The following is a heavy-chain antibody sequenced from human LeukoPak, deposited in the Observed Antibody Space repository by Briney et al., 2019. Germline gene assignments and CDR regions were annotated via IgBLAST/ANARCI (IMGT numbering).Heavy chain of an antibody. CDR2: IYYSGST. D-gene: IGHD6-13*01. CDR3: ARLLRQQAYYFDY. V-gene: IGHV4-39*01. J-gene: IGHJ4*02. CDR1: GGSVSSSGYY. Sequence: SETLSLTCTVSGGSVSSSGYYWGWIRQPPGKGLEWIGSIYYSGSTYYNPSLKSRVTISEDTSKNQFSLKLSSVTAADTAVYYCARLLRQQAYYFDYWGQGTLVTVSS.